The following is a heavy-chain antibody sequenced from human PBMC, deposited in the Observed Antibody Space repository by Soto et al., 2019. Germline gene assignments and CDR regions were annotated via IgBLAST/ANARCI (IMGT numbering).Heavy chain of an antibody. CDR1: GGTFSSYA. V-gene: IGHV1-69*06. J-gene: IGHJ6*02. D-gene: IGHD1-1*01. CDR3: ARGRGTTGYYYYGMDV. Sequence: SVKVSCKASGGTFSSYAISWVRQAPGQGLEWMGGIIPIFGTANCAQKFQGRVTITADKSTSTAYMGLSSLRSEDTAVYYCARGRGTTGYYYYGMDVWGQGTTVTVSS. CDR2: IIPIFGTA.